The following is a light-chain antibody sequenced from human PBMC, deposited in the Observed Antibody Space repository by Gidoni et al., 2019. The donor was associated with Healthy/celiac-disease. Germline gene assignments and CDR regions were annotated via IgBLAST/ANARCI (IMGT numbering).Light chain of an antibody. CDR1: RPNIGSNT. Sequence: SVLTQPPSASGTPGQRVTISCSGSRPNIGSNTVNWYQQLPGTAPKLLSYRNHQRPPWGPDRCSGSTYCTSASLAISRLKAEDEADYYCAAGDDSRNGWVFGGGTKLTVL. CDR3: AAGDDSRNGWV. CDR2: RNH. J-gene: IGLJ3*02. V-gene: IGLV1-44*01.